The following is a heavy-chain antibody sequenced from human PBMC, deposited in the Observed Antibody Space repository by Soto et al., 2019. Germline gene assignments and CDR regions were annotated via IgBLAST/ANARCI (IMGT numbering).Heavy chain of an antibody. CDR1: GGSISSGDYY. D-gene: IGHD6-6*01. V-gene: IGHV4-30-4*02. J-gene: IGHJ5*02. Sequence: SDTLSLTCTVSGGSISSGDYYWSWIRQPPGKGLEWIGYIYYSGSTYYNPSLKSRVTISVDTSKNQFSLKLSSVTAADTAVYYCARDIAGIAARGEWFDPWGQGTLVTVSS. CDR2: IYYSGST. CDR3: ARDIAGIAARGEWFDP.